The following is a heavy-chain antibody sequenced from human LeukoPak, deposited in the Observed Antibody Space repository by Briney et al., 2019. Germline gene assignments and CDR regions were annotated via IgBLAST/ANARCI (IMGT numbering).Heavy chain of an antibody. CDR1: GFTFSDYY. Sequence: PGGSLRLSCAASGFTFSDYYMDWVRQAPGKGLEWVGRIRNKAKSYTTEYAASVKGRFTISREDSKNSLYLQMNSPNTEDTAVYYCVRITFGGIIAFWGQGTLVTVSS. D-gene: IGHD3-16*02. J-gene: IGHJ4*02. V-gene: IGHV3-72*01. CDR2: IRNKAKSYTT. CDR3: VRITFGGIIAF.